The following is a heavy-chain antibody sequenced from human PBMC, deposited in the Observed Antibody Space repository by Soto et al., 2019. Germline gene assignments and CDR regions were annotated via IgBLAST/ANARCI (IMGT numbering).Heavy chain of an antibody. J-gene: IGHJ5*02. CDR2: INWNGGST. CDR1: GFTFDDYG. CDR3: ARDYDGWADYVNWFDP. D-gene: IGHD4-17*01. Sequence: GGSLRLSCAASGFTFDDYGMSWVRQAPGKGLEWVSGINWNGGSTGYADSVKGRFTISRDNAKNSLYLQMNSLRAEDTALYHCARDYDGWADYVNWFDPWGQGTLVTVSS. V-gene: IGHV3-20*01.